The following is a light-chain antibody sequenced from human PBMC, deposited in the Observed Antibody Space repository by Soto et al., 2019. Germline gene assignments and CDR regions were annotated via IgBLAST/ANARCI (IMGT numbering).Light chain of an antibody. J-gene: IGLJ1*01. Sequence: QSVLTQPASVSGSPGQSIAISCTGTSNYVGGYNYVSWYQQHPVKAPQLIIYDVTNRPSGVSDRFSGSKSGNTASLTISGLQAEDEADYYCSSYTSSSTPYVFGTGNKLTVL. CDR2: DVT. CDR3: SSYTSSSTPYV. CDR1: SNYVGGYNY. V-gene: IGLV2-14*01.